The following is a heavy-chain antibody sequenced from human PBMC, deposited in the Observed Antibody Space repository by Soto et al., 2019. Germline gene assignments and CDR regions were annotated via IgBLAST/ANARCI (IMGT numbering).Heavy chain of an antibody. Sequence: VGSLRLSCAASGFTFSSYAMHWVRQAPGKGLEWVAVISYDGSNKYYADSVKGRFTISRDNSKNTLYLQMNSLRAEDTAVYYCARDLKSSSSYYYYGMDVWGQGTTVTVSS. V-gene: IGHV3-30-3*01. CDR3: ARDLKSSSSYYYYGMDV. J-gene: IGHJ6*02. D-gene: IGHD6-6*01. CDR2: ISYDGSNK. CDR1: GFTFSSYA.